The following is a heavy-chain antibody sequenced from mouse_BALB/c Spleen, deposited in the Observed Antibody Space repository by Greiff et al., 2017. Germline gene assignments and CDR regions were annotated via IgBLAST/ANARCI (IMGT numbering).Heavy chain of an antibody. CDR3: TGDYDVGAMDY. V-gene: IGHV1-5*01. D-gene: IGHD2-4*01. CDR1: GYTFTSYW. CDR2: IYPGNSDT. J-gene: IGHJ4*01. Sequence: VQLQQSGTVLARPGASVKMSCKASGYTFTSYWMHWVKQRPGQGLEWIGAIYPGNSDTSYNQKFKGKAKLTAVTSTSTAYMELSSLTNEDSAVYYCTGDYDVGAMDYWGQGTSVTVSS.